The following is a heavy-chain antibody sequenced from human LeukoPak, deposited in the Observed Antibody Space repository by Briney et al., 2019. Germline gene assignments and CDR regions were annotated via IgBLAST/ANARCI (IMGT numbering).Heavy chain of an antibody. CDR2: INPNSGGT. D-gene: IGHD2-2*02. CDR1: GYTFTGYY. V-gene: IGHV1-2*06. Sequence: ASVKVSCKASGYTFTGYYMHWVRQAPGQGLEWMGRINPNSGGTNYAQKFQGRVTMTRDTSISTAYMEVSRLRSDDTAVYYCARGVEGPATAIPEDYWGQGTLVTVS. CDR3: ARGVEGPATAIPEDY. J-gene: IGHJ4*02.